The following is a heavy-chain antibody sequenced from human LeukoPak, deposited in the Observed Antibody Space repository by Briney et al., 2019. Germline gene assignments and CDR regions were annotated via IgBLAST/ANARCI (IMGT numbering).Heavy chain of an antibody. D-gene: IGHD4/OR15-4a*01. Sequence: PGGSLRLSCAASGFTFSRFWTSWVRQAPGKGLEWVANIKHDGTEKYYVDSVKGRFTISRDNADNSLYLQISSLRAEDTAVYYCARDSYGAYDNYYFDYWGQGSLVTVSS. CDR3: ARDSYGAYDNYYFDY. V-gene: IGHV3-7*01. CDR2: IKHDGTEK. J-gene: IGHJ4*02. CDR1: GFTFSRFW.